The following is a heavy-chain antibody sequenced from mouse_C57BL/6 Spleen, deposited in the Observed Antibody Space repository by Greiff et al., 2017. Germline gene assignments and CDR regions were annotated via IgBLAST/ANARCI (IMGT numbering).Heavy chain of an antibody. D-gene: IGHD1-1*01. CDR1: GYAFSSSW. V-gene: IGHV1-82*01. Sequence: VQLQESGPELVKPGASVKISCKASGYAFSSSWMNWVKQRPGKGLEWIGRIYPGDGDTNYNGKFKGKATLTADKSSSTAYMQLSSLTSEDSAVYFCARVYGSSYPWFAYWGQGTLVTVSA. CDR3: ARVYGSSYPWFAY. CDR2: IYPGDGDT. J-gene: IGHJ3*01.